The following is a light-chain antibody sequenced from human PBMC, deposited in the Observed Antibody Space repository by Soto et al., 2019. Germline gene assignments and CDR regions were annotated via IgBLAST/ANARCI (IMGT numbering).Light chain of an antibody. CDR1: QSVPTTY. V-gene: IGKV3-20*01. CDR3: QHCTTSPWT. J-gene: IGKJ1*01. CDR2: GSS. Sequence: EIVLTQSPASLSLSPGERATLSCRASQSVPTTYLAWYQQKPGQAPRVLIYGSSSRATGIPGMFSGSGSGTDFTLTITRLAPEDSALYFCQHCTTSPWTFGQGTKLEIK.